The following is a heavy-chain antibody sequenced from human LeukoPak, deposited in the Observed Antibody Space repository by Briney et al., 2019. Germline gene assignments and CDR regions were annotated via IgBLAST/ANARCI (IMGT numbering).Heavy chain of an antibody. D-gene: IGHD3-22*01. CDR1: GFTFSSCA. CDR2: ISSNGGST. V-gene: IGHV3-64D*09. CDR3: VKDPGRYYYDSSGYYYDY. J-gene: IGHJ4*02. Sequence: GGSLRLSCSASGFTFSSCAMHWVRQAPGKGLEYVSAISSNGGSTYYADSVKGRFTISRDNSKNTLYLQMSSLRAEDTAVYYCVKDPGRYYYDSSGYYYDYWGQGTLVTVSS.